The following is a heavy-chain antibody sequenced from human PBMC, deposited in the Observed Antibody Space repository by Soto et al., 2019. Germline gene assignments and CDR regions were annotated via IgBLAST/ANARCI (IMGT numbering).Heavy chain of an antibody. CDR1: GFTFSSYW. D-gene: IGHD1-7*01. Sequence: GGSLRLSCAASGFTFSSYWMSWVRQAPGKGLEWVANIKQDGSEKYYVDSVKGRFTISRDNAKNSLYLQMNSLRAEDTAVYYCARDFHGEVELELPPLDYWGQGTLVTVSS. J-gene: IGHJ4*02. CDR3: ARDFHGEVELELPPLDY. CDR2: IKQDGSEK. V-gene: IGHV3-7*01.